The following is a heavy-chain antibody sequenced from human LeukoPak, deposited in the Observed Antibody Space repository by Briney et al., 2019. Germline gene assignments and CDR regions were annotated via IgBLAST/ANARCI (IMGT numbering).Heavy chain of an antibody. V-gene: IGHV1-2*02. CDR2: INPNSGGT. CDR3: ARVRYDILTGYQGYYAMDV. CDR1: GYTFTGYY. J-gene: IGHJ6*02. D-gene: IGHD3-9*01. Sequence: ASVKVSCKTSGYTFTGYYMHWVRQAPGQGLEWMGWINPNSGGTNYAQKFQGRVTMTRDTSISTAYMELSRLRSDDTAVYYCARVRYDILTGYQGYYAMDVWAKGPRSPSP.